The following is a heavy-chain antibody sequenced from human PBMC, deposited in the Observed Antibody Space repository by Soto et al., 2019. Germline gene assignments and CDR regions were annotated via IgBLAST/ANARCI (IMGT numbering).Heavy chain of an antibody. D-gene: IGHD3-3*01. Sequence: QITLNESGPTLVKPRQTLTLTCTFPGLSLTTSGVAVGWIRQSPGKAPERLALIYWDDDKPYSPSLKSRLTITNDTSKNQVVLTMADLDPADTSTYYCAHRVLRTVFGLVTTTAIDFDSWGQGTPVAVSS. J-gene: IGHJ4*02. V-gene: IGHV2-5*02. CDR2: IYWDDDK. CDR3: AHRVLRTVFGLVTTTAIDFDS. CDR1: GLSLTTSGVA.